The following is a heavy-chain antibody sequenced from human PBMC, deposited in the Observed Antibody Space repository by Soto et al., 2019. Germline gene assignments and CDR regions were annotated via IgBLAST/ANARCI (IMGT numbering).Heavy chain of an antibody. V-gene: IGHV3-48*03. Sequence: PGGSLRLSCAASGFTFSSYEMNWVRQAPGKGLAWVAYISSSGRTIYYADSVKGRFTISRDNAKNSLYLQMNSLRAEDTAVYYCARSGYNWNDGARGYFDYWGQGTLVTVSS. J-gene: IGHJ4*02. CDR2: ISSSGRTI. CDR1: GFTFSSYE. CDR3: ARSGYNWNDGARGYFDY. D-gene: IGHD1-20*01.